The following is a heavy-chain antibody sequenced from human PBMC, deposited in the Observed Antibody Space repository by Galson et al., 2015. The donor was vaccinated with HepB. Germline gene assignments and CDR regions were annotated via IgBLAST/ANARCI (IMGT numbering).Heavy chain of an antibody. CDR3: AKDPGTAVDEHGNWYFDL. CDR1: GFTFSSYA. V-gene: IGHV3-23*01. CDR2: ISGSGGST. J-gene: IGHJ2*01. D-gene: IGHD1-14*01. Sequence: SLRLSCAASGFTFSSYAMSWVRQAPGKGLEWVSAISGSGGSTYYADSVKGRFTISRDNSKNTLYLQMNSLRAEDTAVYYCAKDPGTAVDEHGNWYFDLWGRGTLVTVSS.